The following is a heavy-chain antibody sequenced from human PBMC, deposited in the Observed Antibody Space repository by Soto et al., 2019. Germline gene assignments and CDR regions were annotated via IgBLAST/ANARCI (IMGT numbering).Heavy chain of an antibody. J-gene: IGHJ4*02. Sequence: QVQLVESGGGVVQPGRSLRLSCAASGFTFSSYGMHWVRQAPGKGLEWVAVISYDGSNKYYADSVKGRFTISRDNSKNTLYLQMNSLRAEVTAVYYCAREAYWGQGTLVTVSS. V-gene: IGHV3-30*03. CDR1: GFTFSSYG. CDR2: ISYDGSNK. CDR3: AREAY.